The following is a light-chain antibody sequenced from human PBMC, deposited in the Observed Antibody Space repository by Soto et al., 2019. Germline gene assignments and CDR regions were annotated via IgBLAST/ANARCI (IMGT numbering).Light chain of an antibody. CDR1: QDISNY. CDR3: QQSYDPPFT. Sequence: DIQMTQSPSSLSASVGDRVTITCQASQDISNYLNWYQQKPGKAPKLLIYDASNLETGVPSRFSGSGSGTDFTFTISSLQPEDFATYYCQQSYDPPFTFGPGTKVDIK. CDR2: DAS. J-gene: IGKJ3*01. V-gene: IGKV1-33*01.